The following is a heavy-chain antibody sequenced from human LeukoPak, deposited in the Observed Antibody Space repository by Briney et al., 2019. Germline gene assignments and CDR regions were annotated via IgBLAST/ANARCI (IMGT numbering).Heavy chain of an antibody. CDR1: GGTFSSYA. CDR3: AREQERGSGLDY. CDR2: IIPIFGTA. V-gene: IGHV1-69*05. Sequence: ASVKVSCKASGGTFSSYAISWVRQAPGQGLKWMGGIIPIFGTANYAQKFQGRVTITTDESTSTAYMELSSLRSEDTAVYYCAREQERGSGLDYWGQGTLVTVSS. D-gene: IGHD6-19*01. J-gene: IGHJ4*02.